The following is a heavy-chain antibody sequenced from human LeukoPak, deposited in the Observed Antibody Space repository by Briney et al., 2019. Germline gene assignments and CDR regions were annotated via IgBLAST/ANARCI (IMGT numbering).Heavy chain of an antibody. CDR3: ARLGRRTIFGVVIISGPYYFDY. CDR1: GGSFSGYY. D-gene: IGHD3-3*01. CDR2: INHSGST. V-gene: IGHV4-34*01. Sequence: KPSETLSLTCAVYGGSFSGYYWSWIRQPPGKGLEWIGEINHSGSTNYNPSLKSRVTISVDTSKNQFSLKLSSVTAADTAVYYCARLGRRTIFGVVIISGPYYFDYWGQGTLVTASS. J-gene: IGHJ4*02.